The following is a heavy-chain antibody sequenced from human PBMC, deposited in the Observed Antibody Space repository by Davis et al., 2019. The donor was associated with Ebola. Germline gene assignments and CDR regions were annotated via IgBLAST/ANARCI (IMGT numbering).Heavy chain of an antibody. CDR1: GFTFRSYW. V-gene: IGHV3-7*03. J-gene: IGHJ6*02. Sequence: PGGSLRLSCAASGFTFRSYWMSWVRQAPGKGLEWVAKIKEDGSEKLEVDSVKGRFTISRDNAKDSLYLQRNSLRAEDTAVYYCARGSRNMDVWGQGTTVTVSS. CDR2: IKEDGSEK. CDR3: ARGSRNMDV.